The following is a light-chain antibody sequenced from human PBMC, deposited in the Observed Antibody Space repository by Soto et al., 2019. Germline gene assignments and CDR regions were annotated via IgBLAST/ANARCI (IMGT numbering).Light chain of an antibody. CDR2: DVS. Sequence: QSALTQPASVSGSPGQSITISCTGTRSDVGGYNYVSWYQQHPGKAPKLIIYDVSNRPSGVSNRFSGSKSGNTASLTISGLQAEHEADYYCSSYTSSSTLVFGGGTKLTVL. CDR1: RSDVGGYNY. CDR3: SSYTSSSTLV. V-gene: IGLV2-14*01. J-gene: IGLJ2*01.